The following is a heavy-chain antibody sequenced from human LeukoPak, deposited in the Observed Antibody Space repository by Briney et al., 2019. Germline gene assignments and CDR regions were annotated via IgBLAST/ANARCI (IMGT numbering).Heavy chain of an antibody. CDR3: ARAGGGYGDYIYYGMDV. Sequence: GGSLRLSCAASGFIFTDYWMNWVRQAPGKGLEWVSYISSSSSTIYYADSVKGRFTISRDNAKNSLYLQMNSLRAEGTAVYYCARAGGGYGDYIYYGMDVWGQGTTVTVSS. V-gene: IGHV3-48*04. CDR2: ISSSSSTI. J-gene: IGHJ6*02. D-gene: IGHD4-17*01. CDR1: GFIFTDYW.